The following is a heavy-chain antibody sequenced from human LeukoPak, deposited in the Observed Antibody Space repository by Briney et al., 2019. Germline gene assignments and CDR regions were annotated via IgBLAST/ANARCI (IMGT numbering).Heavy chain of an antibody. D-gene: IGHD3-16*01. V-gene: IGHV3-7*03. CDR3: ARGGGLDV. CDR2: INHNGNVN. J-gene: IGHJ6*02. CDR1: GLTFRSYA. Sequence: GGSLRLSCAASGLTFRSYAMSWVRQAPGKGLEWVASINHNGNVNYYVDSVKGRFTISRDNAKNSLYLQMSNLRAEDTAVYFCARGGGLDVWGQGATVTVSS.